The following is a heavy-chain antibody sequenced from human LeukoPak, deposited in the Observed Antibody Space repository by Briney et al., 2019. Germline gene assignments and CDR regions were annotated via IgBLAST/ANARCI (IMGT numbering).Heavy chain of an antibody. J-gene: IGHJ4*02. D-gene: IGHD3-22*01. CDR1: GYSFTNYW. CDR3: ARHYYYDSSTVEY. V-gene: IGHV5-10-1*01. Sequence: GESLKISCKGSGYSFTNYWISWVRQMPGKGLEWMGRIDPSDSYTKYSPSFEGHVTLSADTSTSTAYLQWRSLKASDTAMYYCARHYYYDSSTVEYWGQGTLVTVSS. CDR2: IDPSDSYT.